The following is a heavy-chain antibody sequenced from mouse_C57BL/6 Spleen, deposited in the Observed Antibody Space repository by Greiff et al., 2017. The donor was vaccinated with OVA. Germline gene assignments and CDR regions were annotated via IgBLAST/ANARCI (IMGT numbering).Heavy chain of an antibody. D-gene: IGHD1-1*01. CDR3: ARTGSSFFAY. CDR2: ISSGSSTI. V-gene: IGHV5-17*01. CDR1: GFTFSDYG. Sequence: EVKLVESGGGLVKPGGSLILSCAASGFTFSDYGMHWVRQAPEKGLEWVAYISSGSSTIYYADTVKGRFTISRDTAKNTLFLQMTSLKSEDTAMYDCARTGSSFFAYWGKGTLVTVSA. J-gene: IGHJ3*01.